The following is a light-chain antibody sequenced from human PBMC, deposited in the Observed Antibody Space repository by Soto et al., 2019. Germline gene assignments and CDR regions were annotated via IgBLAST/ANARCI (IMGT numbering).Light chain of an antibody. CDR2: LNSDGSH. CDR1: SGHSNYA. J-gene: IGLJ2*01. CDR3: QTWGSGIVV. V-gene: IGLV4-69*01. Sequence: QPVLTQSPSASASLGASVKRTCTLSSGHSNYAIAWHQQQSEKGPRYLMKLNSDGSHSKGDGIPDRLSGSSSGAERYLTISSLQSEDEADYYCQTWGSGIVVFGGGTKLTVL.